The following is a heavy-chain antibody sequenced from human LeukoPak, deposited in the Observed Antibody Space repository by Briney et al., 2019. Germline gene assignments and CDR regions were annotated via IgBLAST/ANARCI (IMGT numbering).Heavy chain of an antibody. CDR2: IYTSGST. J-gene: IGHJ4*02. Sequence: SETLSLTCTVSGGSISSGSYYWSWIRQPAGKGLEWIGRIYTSGSTNYNPSLKSRVTISVDTSKNQFSLKLSSVTAADTAVYYCARAGWLQPFNYWGQGTLVTVSS. CDR3: ARAGWLQPFNY. V-gene: IGHV4-61*02. CDR1: GGSISSGSYY. D-gene: IGHD5-24*01.